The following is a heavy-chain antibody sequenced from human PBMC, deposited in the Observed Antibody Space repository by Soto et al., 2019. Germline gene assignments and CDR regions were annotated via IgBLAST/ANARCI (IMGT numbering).Heavy chain of an antibody. Sequence: SETLSLTCAVYGGSFSGYYWSWIRQPPGKGLEWIGEINHSGSTNCNPSLKSRVTISVDTSKNQFSLKMSSVNAADTAVYFCARGRVRGVINFDYWGQGTLVTVSS. CDR3: ARGRVRGVINFDY. J-gene: IGHJ4*02. CDR1: GGSFSGYY. V-gene: IGHV4-34*01. CDR2: INHSGST. D-gene: IGHD3-10*01.